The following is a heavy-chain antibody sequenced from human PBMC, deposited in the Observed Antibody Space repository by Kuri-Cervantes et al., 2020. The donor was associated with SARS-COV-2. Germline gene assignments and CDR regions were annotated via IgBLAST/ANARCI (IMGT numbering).Heavy chain of an antibody. Sequence: ASVKVSCKVSGYTLTELSMHWVRQAPGKGLEWMGGFDPEDGETIYAQKFQGRVTMTEDTSTDTAYMEPSSLRSEDTAVYYCATSSDDIFRTGVDYFDYWGQGTLVTVSS. CDR3: ATSSDDIFRTGVDYFDY. J-gene: IGHJ4*02. CDR1: GYTLTELS. D-gene: IGHD3-9*01. CDR2: FDPEDGET. V-gene: IGHV1-24*01.